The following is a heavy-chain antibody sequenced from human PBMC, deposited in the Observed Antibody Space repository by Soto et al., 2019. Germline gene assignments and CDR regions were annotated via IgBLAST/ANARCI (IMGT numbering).Heavy chain of an antibody. J-gene: IGHJ1*01. V-gene: IGHV1-18*04. D-gene: IGHD6-19*01. Sequence: GASVKVSCKASGYTFTSYGISWVRQAPGQGLEWMGWVSAYNGNTNYAQKLQGRVTMTTDTSTSTAYMELRSLRSDDTAVYYCARDLSGSGWIVSFEYFQHWGQGTLVTVSS. CDR2: VSAYNGNT. CDR3: ARDLSGSGWIVSFEYFQH. CDR1: GYTFTSYG.